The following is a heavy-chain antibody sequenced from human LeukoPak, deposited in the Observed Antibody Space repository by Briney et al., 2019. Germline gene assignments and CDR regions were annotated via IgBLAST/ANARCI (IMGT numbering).Heavy chain of an antibody. Sequence: GGSLTLSCAASGFTFSSYAMSWVRQAPGKGLEWVSAISGSGGSTYYADSVKGRFTISRDNSKNTLYLQMNSLRAEDTAVYYCAKVLDIVVVPAAPFDPWGQGTLVTVSS. CDR3: AKVLDIVVVPAAPFDP. D-gene: IGHD2-2*03. CDR1: GFTFSSYA. CDR2: ISGSGGST. J-gene: IGHJ5*02. V-gene: IGHV3-23*01.